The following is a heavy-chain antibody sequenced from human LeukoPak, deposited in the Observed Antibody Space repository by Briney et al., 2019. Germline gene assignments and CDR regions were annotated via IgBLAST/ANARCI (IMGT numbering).Heavy chain of an antibody. Sequence: SETLSLTRAVYGGSFSGYYWSWIRQPPGKGLEWIGEINHSGSTSYNPSLKSRVTISVDTPKNQFSLKLSSVTAADTAVYYCARRGVSVEGYWSGGSCYRSFDIWGQGTMVTVSS. J-gene: IGHJ3*02. CDR3: ARRGVSVEGYWSGGSCYRSFDI. CDR1: GGSFSGYY. V-gene: IGHV4-34*01. D-gene: IGHD2-15*01. CDR2: INHSGST.